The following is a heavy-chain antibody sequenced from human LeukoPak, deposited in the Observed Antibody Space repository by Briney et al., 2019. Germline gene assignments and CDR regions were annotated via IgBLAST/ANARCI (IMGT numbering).Heavy chain of an antibody. V-gene: IGHV3-23*01. CDR2: ISGSGAST. CDR3: AKGSSGGWYHYFDY. D-gene: IGHD6-13*01. J-gene: IGHJ4*02. CDR1: GFTFSSYE. Sequence: GGSLRLSCAASGFTFSSYEMNWVRQAPGEGLEWVSTISGSGASTYYADSVKGRFTISRDNSKNTLYLQMNSLRADDTAVYYCAKGSSGGWYHYFDYWGQGTLVTVSS.